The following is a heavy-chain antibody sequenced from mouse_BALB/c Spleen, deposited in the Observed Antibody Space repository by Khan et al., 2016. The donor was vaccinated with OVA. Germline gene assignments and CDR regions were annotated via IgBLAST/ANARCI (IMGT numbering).Heavy chain of an antibody. D-gene: IGHD1-1*01. CDR3: ARSNYYVSGLYAMDY. CDR1: GYTFTSYW. CDR2: IAPESGSD. Sequence: DLVKPGASVKLSCKASGYTFTSYWINWIRQRPGQGLEWIGRIAPESGSDYYSEMFKAKATLTVDTSSTAAYIQVRSLSSEDSSVYFCARSNYYVSGLYAMDYWGQGTSVTVSS. V-gene: IGHV1S41*01. J-gene: IGHJ4*01.